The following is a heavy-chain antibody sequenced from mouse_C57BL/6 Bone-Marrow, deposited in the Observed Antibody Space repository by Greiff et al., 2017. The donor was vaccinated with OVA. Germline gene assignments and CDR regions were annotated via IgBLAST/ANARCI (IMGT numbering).Heavy chain of an antibody. Sequence: EVQLQQSGPVLVKPGASVKISCKASGYTFTDYYMNWVKQSHGKSLEWIGDINPNNGGTSYNQKFKGKATLTVDKSSSTAYMELRSLASEDSAVYYCARLGYDGYWDDWGKGTTLTVSS. CDR2: INPNNGGT. D-gene: IGHD2-3*01. V-gene: IGHV1-26*01. CDR3: ARLGYDGYWDD. J-gene: IGHJ2*01. CDR1: GYTFTDYY.